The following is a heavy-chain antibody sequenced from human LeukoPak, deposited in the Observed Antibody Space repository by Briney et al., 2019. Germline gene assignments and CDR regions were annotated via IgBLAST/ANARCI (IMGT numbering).Heavy chain of an antibody. D-gene: IGHD2-15*01. J-gene: IGHJ3*02. CDR1: GGSISSSSYY. CDR2: IYYSGST. V-gene: IGHV4-39*02. CDR3: ARDVAARSLYAFDI. Sequence: NSSETLSLTCTVSGGSISSSSYYWGWIRQPPGKGLEWIGSIYYSGSTYYNPSLKSRVTISVDTSKNQFSLKLSSVTAADTAVYYCARDVAARSLYAFDIWGQGTMVTVSS.